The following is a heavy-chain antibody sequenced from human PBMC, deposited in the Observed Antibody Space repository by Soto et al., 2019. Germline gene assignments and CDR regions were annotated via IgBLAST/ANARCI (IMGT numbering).Heavy chain of an antibody. V-gene: IGHV3-33*01. CDR3: ARDRGGSSSWFDY. CDR1: GFTFSSYG. D-gene: IGHD6-13*01. J-gene: IGHJ4*01. Sequence: GGSLRLSCAASGFTFSSYGMHWVRQAPGKGLEWVAVIWYDGSNKYYADSVKGRFTISRDNSKNTLYLQMNSLRAEDTAVYYCARDRGGSSSWFDYWGHGTLVTVSS. CDR2: IWYDGSNK.